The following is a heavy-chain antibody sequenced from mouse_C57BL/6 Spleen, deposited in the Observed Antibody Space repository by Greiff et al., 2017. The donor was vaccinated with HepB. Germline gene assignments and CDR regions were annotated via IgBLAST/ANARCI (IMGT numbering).Heavy chain of an antibody. Sequence: EVHLVESGGGLVQPKGSLKLSCAASGFSFNTYAMNWVRQAPGKGLEWVARIRSKSNNYATYYADSVKDRFTISRDDSESMLYLQMNNLKTEDTAMYYCVRHSVTTSHYYAMDYWGQGTSVTVSS. CDR3: VRHSVTTSHYYAMDY. CDR1: GFSFNTYA. V-gene: IGHV10-1*01. CDR2: IRSKSNNYAT. D-gene: IGHD1-1*01. J-gene: IGHJ4*01.